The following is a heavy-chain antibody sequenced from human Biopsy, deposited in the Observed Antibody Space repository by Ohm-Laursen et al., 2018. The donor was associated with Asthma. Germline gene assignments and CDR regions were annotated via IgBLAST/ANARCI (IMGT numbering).Heavy chain of an antibody. V-gene: IGHV1-18*01. Sequence: VSSVKVSCKTSGYTFNSAGITWVRQAPGQGLEWMGWISVYNGNTKVAQKLLDRVTMITDTSTSTAYMELRSLRSDDTAVYFCARAVDYSHYYGIDVWGQGTTVTVS. D-gene: IGHD3-10*01. CDR2: ISVYNGNT. CDR1: GYTFNSAG. J-gene: IGHJ6*02. CDR3: ARAVDYSHYYGIDV.